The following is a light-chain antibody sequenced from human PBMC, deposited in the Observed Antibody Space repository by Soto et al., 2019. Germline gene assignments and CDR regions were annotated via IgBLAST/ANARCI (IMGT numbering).Light chain of an antibody. Sequence: QSALTQPASVSGSPGQSITISRTGTSSDVGGYNFVSWYQHHPGKAPKLIIYDVTNRPSGISNRFSGSKSGNTASLTISGLQAEDEADYYCTSYTSSITYVFGTGTKVTVL. CDR1: SSDVGGYNF. CDR3: TSYTSSITYV. J-gene: IGLJ1*01. CDR2: DVT. V-gene: IGLV2-14*03.